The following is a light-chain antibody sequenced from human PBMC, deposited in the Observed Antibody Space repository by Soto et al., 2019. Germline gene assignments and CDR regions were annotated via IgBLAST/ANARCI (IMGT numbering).Light chain of an antibody. J-gene: IGLJ3*02. CDR3: SSYTTSSTWV. CDR2: EVS. Sequence: QSALTQPASVSGSPGQSITISCTGTSSDVGGYNYVSWFQQHPGKAPKLMISEVSNRPSGVSNRFSGSKSGNTASLTISGLQAEDEADYYCSSYTTSSTWVFGGGTKVTGL. V-gene: IGLV2-14*01. CDR1: SSDVGGYNY.